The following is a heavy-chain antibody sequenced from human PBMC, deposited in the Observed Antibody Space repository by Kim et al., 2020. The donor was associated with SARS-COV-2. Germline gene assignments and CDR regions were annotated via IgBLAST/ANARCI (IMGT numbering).Heavy chain of an antibody. V-gene: IGHV1-18*01. Sequence: ASVKVSCKASGYTFTSYGISWVRQAPGQGLEWMGWISAYNGNTNYAQKLQGRVTMTTDTSTSTAYMELRSLRSDDTAVYYCARRWYYYGSGSHPHFDYWGQGTLVTVSS. CDR3: ARRWYYYGSGSHPHFDY. CDR1: GYTFTSYG. J-gene: IGHJ4*02. CDR2: ISAYNGNT. D-gene: IGHD3-10*01.